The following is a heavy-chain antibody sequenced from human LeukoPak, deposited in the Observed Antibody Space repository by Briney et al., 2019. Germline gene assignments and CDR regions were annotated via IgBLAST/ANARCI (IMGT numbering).Heavy chain of an antibody. V-gene: IGHV1-69*04. CDR2: IIPILGIA. CDR3: ARDGSVDPPDFVY. D-gene: IGHD2-15*01. J-gene: IGHJ4*02. CDR1: GGTFSSYA. Sequence: SVKVSCKASGGTFSSYAISWVRQAPGQGLEWMGRIIPILGIANYAQKFQGRVTITADKSTSTAYMELSSLRSEDTAVYYCARDGSVDPPDFVYSGQGDLGTVSS.